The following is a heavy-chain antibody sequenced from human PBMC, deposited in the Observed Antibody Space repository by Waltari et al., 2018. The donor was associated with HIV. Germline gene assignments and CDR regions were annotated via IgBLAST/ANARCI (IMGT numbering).Heavy chain of an antibody. CDR3: ARHGLMATTFDY. CDR1: GGSTNYYC. CDR2: IDESGTT. Sequence: QVQLRESGPRLVKRSGPVSLTRRVAGGSTNYYCWTWTRPPPGKGLAWMGCIDESGTTNYNPSLESRVTSSVDTSKNHFSLNRTSVTAADTAMYYCARHGLMATTFDYWGQGSLVTVSS. J-gene: IGHJ4*02. V-gene: IGHV4-59*08. D-gene: IGHD5-12*01.